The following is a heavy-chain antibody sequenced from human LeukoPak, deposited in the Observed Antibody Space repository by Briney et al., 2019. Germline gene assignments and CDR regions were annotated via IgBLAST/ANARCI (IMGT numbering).Heavy chain of an antibody. CDR3: ARLYSSGWYGFSAYNWFDP. D-gene: IGHD6-19*01. V-gene: IGHV4-30-2*06. J-gene: IGHJ5*02. CDR2: THHSGSN. CDR1: GGSISSGVYS. Sequence: SQTLSLTCAVSGGSISSGVYSWSWIRQSPGKGLEWLGCTHHSGSNYYNPFLKSRVTISGDRFKNQFSLKLSSVTAADTAVYYCARLYSSGWYGFSAYNWFDPWGQGTLVTVSS.